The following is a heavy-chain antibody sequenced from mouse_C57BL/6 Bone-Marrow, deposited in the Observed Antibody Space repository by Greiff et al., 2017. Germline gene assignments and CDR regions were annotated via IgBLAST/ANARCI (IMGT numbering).Heavy chain of an antibody. CDR1: GYSFTDYN. Sequence: VQLQQSGPELVKPGASVKISCKASGYSFTDYNMNWVKQSNGKSLEWIGVINPNYGTTSYNQKFKGKATLTVDQTSRTAYMQLNSLTSEDSAVFYCAPHYYGSSCGFAYWGQGTMVTVSA. CDR2: INPNYGTT. CDR3: APHYYGSSCGFAY. J-gene: IGHJ3*01. V-gene: IGHV1-39*01. D-gene: IGHD1-1*01.